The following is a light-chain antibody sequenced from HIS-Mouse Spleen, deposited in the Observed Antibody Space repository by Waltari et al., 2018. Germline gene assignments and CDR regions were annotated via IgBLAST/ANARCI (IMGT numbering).Light chain of an antibody. Sequence: SALTQPAPVSGSPGQSITISCPGTSSYVGSYNLVSWYQQHPGKAPKLMIYEGSKRPSGVSNRFSGSKSGNTASLTISGLQAEDEADYYCCSYAGSSTWVFGGGTKLTVL. V-gene: IGLV2-23*01. CDR1: SSYVGSYNL. J-gene: IGLJ3*02. CDR2: EGS. CDR3: CSYAGSSTWV.